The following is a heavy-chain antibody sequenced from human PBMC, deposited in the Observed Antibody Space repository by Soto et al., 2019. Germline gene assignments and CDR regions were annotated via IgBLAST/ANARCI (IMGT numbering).Heavy chain of an antibody. D-gene: IGHD1-26*01. CDR2: IVPMLGTP. CDR1: GGTFDNFI. V-gene: IGHV1-69*01. CDR3: ARNGTYSSSLSQYSGMDV. Sequence: QVQLVQSGAEVKEPGSSVRVSCKASGGTFDNFIMNWVRQTPGQGLEWMGGIVPMLGTPTYAEKFKGRVTISAPGSTSTMHMEVTSLRSEDTAIYYCARNGTYSSSLSQYSGMDVWGQGTTVTVSS. J-gene: IGHJ6*02.